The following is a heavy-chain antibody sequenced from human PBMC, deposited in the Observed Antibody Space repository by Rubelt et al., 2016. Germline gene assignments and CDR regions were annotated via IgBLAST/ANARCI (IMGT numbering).Heavy chain of an antibody. CDR2: IDWDDDK. CDR1: GFSLSTSGMC. Sequence: QVTLRESGPALVKPTQTLTLTCTFSGFSLSTSGMCVSWIRQPPGKALEWLARIDWDDDKYYSTSLKTRHTISKGTPKNQVFLTMTNMDPVDTATYYCARILLPDYYDSSGGMDVWGQGTTVTVSS. CDR3: ARILLPDYYDSSGGMDV. J-gene: IGHJ6*02. V-gene: IGHV2-70*15. D-gene: IGHD3-22*01.